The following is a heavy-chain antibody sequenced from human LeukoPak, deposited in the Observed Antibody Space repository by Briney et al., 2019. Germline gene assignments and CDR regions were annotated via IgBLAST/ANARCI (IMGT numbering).Heavy chain of an antibody. CDR2: ISGSGGST. D-gene: IGHD6-13*01. CDR3: AREEAAAGTLYFQH. J-gene: IGHJ1*01. Sequence: GGSLRLSCAASGFTFSSYAMSWVRQAPGKGLEWISAISGSGGSTYYADSVKGRFTISRDNSKNTLYLQMNSLRAEDTAVYYCAREEAAAGTLYFQHWGQGTLVTVSS. V-gene: IGHV3-23*01. CDR1: GFTFSSYA.